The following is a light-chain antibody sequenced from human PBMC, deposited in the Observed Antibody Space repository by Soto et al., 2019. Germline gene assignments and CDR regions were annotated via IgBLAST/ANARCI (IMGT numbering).Light chain of an antibody. CDR2: GAS. Sequence: EIVLTQSGFTLSLSPGERATLSCRASERLSSVYLAWYQQRPGQPPRLLIYGASNRATGIPDRFSGSGSGTDFTLIINRLEPEDVAIYYCQQYGGSPRITFGQRTRLEI. V-gene: IGKV3-20*01. J-gene: IGKJ5*01. CDR3: QQYGGSPRIT. CDR1: ERLSSVY.